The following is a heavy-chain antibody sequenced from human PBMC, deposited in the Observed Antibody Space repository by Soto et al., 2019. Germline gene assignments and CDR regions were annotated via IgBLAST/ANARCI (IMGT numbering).Heavy chain of an antibody. J-gene: IGHJ5*02. Sequence: ASVKVSCKASGGTFSSYAISWVRQAPGQGLEWMGGIIPIFGTANYAQKFQGRVTITADESTSTAYMELSSLRSEDTAVYYCARKSVVTATGGWFDPWGQGTLVTVSS. V-gene: IGHV1-69*13. CDR1: GGTFSSYA. D-gene: IGHD2-21*02. CDR2: IIPIFGTA. CDR3: ARKSVVTATGGWFDP.